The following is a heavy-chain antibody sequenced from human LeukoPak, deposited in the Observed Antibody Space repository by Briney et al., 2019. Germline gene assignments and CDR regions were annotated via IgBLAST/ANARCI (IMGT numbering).Heavy chain of an antibody. V-gene: IGHV3-23*01. CDR1: GFTFSSYA. Sequence: RPGGSLRLSWAASGFTFSSYAMSWVRQTAGKGLVWVSAISGSGGSTYYADSVKGRFTISRDNSKNTLYLQMNSLRAEDTAVYYCAKGEYCSGGICRQTDAFDIWGQGTMVTVSS. CDR3: AKGEYCSGGICRQTDAFDI. J-gene: IGHJ3*02. D-gene: IGHD2-15*01. CDR2: ISGSGGST.